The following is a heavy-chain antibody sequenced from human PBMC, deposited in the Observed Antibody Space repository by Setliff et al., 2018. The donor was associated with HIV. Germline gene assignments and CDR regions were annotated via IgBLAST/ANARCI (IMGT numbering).Heavy chain of an antibody. CDR2: ISTYNGNT. J-gene: IGHJ4*02. CDR3: ARDMDYSNPDY. CDR1: GYIFTTYA. Sequence: ASVKVSCKASGYIFTTYAMHWVRQAPGQRLEWMAWISTYNGNTNYAPQFQGRVSVTTDTATSTVHMELRSLRSDDTAMYYCARDMDYSNPDYWGQGTLVTVSS. V-gene: IGHV1-18*01. D-gene: IGHD4-4*01.